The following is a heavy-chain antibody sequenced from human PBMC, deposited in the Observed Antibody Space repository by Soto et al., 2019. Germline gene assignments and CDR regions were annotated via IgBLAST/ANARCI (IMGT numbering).Heavy chain of an antibody. Sequence: PGESLKISCKGSGYSFTSYWIGWVRQMPGKGLEWMGIIYPGDSDTRYSPSFQGQVTISADKSISTAYLQWSSLKASDTAMYYCARTSTYCSGGSCFTGGSYYYYGMDVWGQGTKVTVSS. V-gene: IGHV5-51*01. CDR3: ARTSTYCSGGSCFTGGSYYYYGMDV. CDR1: GYSFTSYW. CDR2: IYPGDSDT. J-gene: IGHJ6*02. D-gene: IGHD2-15*01.